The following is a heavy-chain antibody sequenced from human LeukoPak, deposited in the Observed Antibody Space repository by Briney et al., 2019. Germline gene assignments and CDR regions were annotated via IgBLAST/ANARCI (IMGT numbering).Heavy chain of an antibody. CDR3: ARDRYYYDSSGYQTYFDP. CDR2: INSDGSST. CDR1: GFTFSSYW. J-gene: IGHJ2*01. Sequence: GGSLRLSCAASGFTFSSYWMHWVRQAPGKGLVWVSRINSDGSSTSYADSVKGRFTISRDNAKNTLYLQMNSLRAEDTAVYYCARDRYYYDSSGYQTYFDPWGRGTLVTVSS. D-gene: IGHD3-22*01. V-gene: IGHV3-74*01.